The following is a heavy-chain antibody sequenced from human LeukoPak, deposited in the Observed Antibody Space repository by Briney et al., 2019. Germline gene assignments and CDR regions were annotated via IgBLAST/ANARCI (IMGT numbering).Heavy chain of an antibody. CDR1: GYTFTTYA. V-gene: IGHV1-3*01. J-gene: IGHJ5*02. CDR2: INAGNGNT. CDR3: ARDVGAIHSSNWFDP. D-gene: IGHD2-21*01. Sequence: GASVKVSCKASGYTFTTYAMHWVRQAPGQRLEWMGWINAGNGNTKYSQKFQGRVTITRDTSASTAYMELSSLRSEDTAVYYCARDVGAIHSSNWFDPWGQGTLVTVSS.